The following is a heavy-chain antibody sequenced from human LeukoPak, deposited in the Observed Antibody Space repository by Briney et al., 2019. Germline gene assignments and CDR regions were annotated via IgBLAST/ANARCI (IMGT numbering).Heavy chain of an antibody. CDR2: MNPNSGNT. D-gene: IGHD6-13*01. J-gene: IGHJ6*03. CDR1: GYTFTGYD. V-gene: IGHV1-8*01. CDR3: ARGRGSSSWYWYYYYYMDV. Sequence: ASVKVSCKASGYTFTGYDINWVRQATGQGLEWMGWMNPNSGNTGYAQKFQGRVTMTRNTSISTAYMELSSLRSEDTAVYYCARGRGSSSWYWYYYYYMDVWGKGTTVTVSS.